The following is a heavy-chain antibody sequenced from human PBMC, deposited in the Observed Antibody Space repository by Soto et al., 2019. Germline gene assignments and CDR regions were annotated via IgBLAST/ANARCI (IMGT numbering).Heavy chain of an antibody. J-gene: IGHJ3*02. CDR3: ARDVSPGSSGYYFDAFDI. V-gene: IGHV3-7*05. Sequence: EVQLVESGGGLVQPGGSLRLSCAASGFTFGNYWMTWVRQAPGKGLEWVANIKGDGSAKSYLDSVRGRFTVSRDNAENSLFLQMNILRAEDTALYYCARDVSPGSSGYYFDAFDIWGQGTMVTFS. D-gene: IGHD6-25*01. CDR2: IKGDGSAK. CDR1: GFTFGNYW.